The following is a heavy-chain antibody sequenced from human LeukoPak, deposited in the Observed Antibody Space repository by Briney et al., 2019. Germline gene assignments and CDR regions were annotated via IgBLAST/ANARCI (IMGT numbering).Heavy chain of an antibody. J-gene: IGHJ3*02. CDR3: ARDLGGGLWPNAFDI. V-gene: IGHV3-7*05. CDR1: GFTFSNYW. CDR2: IKQDGSEK. D-gene: IGHD3-16*01. Sequence: GGSLRLSCAASGFTFSNYWMTWVHQAPGKGLEWVANIKQDGSEKYYVDSVKGRFTIFRDNAKNSLSLQLNSLRAEDTAVYYCARDLGGGLWPNAFDIWGLGTMVAVSS.